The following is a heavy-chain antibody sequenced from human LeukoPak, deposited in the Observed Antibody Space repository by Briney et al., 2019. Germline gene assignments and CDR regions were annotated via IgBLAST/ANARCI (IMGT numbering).Heavy chain of an antibody. Sequence: GGSLRLSCAASGFTFSSYSMNRVRQAPGKGLEWVSSISSSSSYIYYADSVKGRYTISRDNAKNSLYLQMNSLRAEDTAVYYCASGGLFDYWGQGTLVTVSS. V-gene: IGHV3-21*01. J-gene: IGHJ4*02. CDR3: ASGGLFDY. CDR1: GFTFSSYS. D-gene: IGHD3-16*01. CDR2: ISSSSSYI.